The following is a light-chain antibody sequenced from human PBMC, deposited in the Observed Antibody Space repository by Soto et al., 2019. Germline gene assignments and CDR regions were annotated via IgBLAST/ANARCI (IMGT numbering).Light chain of an antibody. Sequence: QSVLTQPPSVSAAPGQRVTISCTGSSSNIGAGYEAHWYQQFPGTAPKLLIYENNNRHSRFPDRFSGSNSGTSASLAITGLQAEDEAEYYCQSYDSGLSVYVFGTGTKVTVL. CDR1: SSNIGAGYE. CDR2: ENN. V-gene: IGLV1-40*01. CDR3: QSYDSGLSVYV. J-gene: IGLJ1*01.